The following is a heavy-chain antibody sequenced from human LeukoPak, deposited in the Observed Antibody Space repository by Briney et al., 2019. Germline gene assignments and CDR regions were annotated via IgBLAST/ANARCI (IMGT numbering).Heavy chain of an antibody. Sequence: GGSLRLSCAASGFTFSSYEMNWVRQAPGKGLEWVSYISSSGSTIYYADSVKGRFTISRDNSKNTLYLQMNSLRAEDTAVYYCAIRSSCASWGQGTLVTVSS. D-gene: IGHD6-13*01. CDR3: AIRSSCAS. CDR1: GFTFSSYE. V-gene: IGHV3-48*03. CDR2: ISSSGSTI. J-gene: IGHJ5*02.